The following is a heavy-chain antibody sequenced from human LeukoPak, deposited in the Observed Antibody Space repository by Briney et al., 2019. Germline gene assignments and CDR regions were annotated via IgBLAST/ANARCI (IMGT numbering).Heavy chain of an antibody. D-gene: IGHD4-17*01. V-gene: IGHV3-30*04. J-gene: IGHJ4*02. Sequence: GRSLRLSCAASGFTFSSYAMHWVRQAPGKGLEWVAVISYDGSNKYYADSVKGRFTISRDNSKNTLYLQMNSLRAEDTAVYYCARHTVTYDLFDYWGQGTLVTVSS. CDR1: GFTFSSYA. CDR2: ISYDGSNK. CDR3: ARHTVTYDLFDY.